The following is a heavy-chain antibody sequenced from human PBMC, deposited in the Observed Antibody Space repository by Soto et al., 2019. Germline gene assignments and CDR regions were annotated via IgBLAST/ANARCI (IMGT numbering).Heavy chain of an antibody. CDR2: INPHGGST. D-gene: IGHD1-20*01. CDR1: RDTFTSYY. Sequence: GASVKVSCKAPRDTFTSYYINWVRQAPGQGLEWMGVINPHGGSTAYAQKFKGRVTLTRDTSASTVYMEVSSLTSEDTAMYYCAQSEVRTFRIILSAAHLIAPWGQGTLVT. V-gene: IGHV1-46*01. CDR3: AQSEVRTFRIILSAAHLIAP. J-gene: IGHJ5*02.